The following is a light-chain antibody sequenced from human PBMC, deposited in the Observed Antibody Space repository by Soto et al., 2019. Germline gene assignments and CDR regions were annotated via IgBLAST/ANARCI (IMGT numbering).Light chain of an antibody. CDR2: GAS. V-gene: IGKV3-20*01. J-gene: IGKJ1*01. CDR1: QSVSSYY. CDR3: QQSPVT. Sequence: EIVLTQSPGNLSLSPGERATLSCRASQSVSSYYLAWYQQKPGQAPRLLIYGASTRAAGIPDRFSGSGSGTGFALTITRREPEDCALYYCQQSPVTFGQGTKVDIK.